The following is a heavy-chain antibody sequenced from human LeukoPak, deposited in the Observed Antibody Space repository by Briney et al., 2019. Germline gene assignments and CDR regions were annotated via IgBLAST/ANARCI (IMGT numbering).Heavy chain of an antibody. Sequence: NPSETLSLTCTVSGGSISSYYWSWIRQPPGKGLEWIGYIYYSGSTNYNPSLKSRVTISVDTSKNQFSLKLSSVTAADTAVYCCARNGGGDIVATVYYFDYWGQGTLVTVSS. CDR3: ARNGGGDIVATVYYFDY. V-gene: IGHV4-59*01. CDR1: GGSISSYY. CDR2: IYYSGST. J-gene: IGHJ4*02. D-gene: IGHD5-12*01.